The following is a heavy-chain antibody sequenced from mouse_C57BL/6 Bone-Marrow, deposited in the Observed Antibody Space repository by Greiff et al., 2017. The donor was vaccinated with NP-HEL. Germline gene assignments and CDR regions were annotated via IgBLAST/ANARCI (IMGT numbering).Heavy chain of an antibody. CDR2: IWSDGST. D-gene: IGHD1-1*01. CDR3: ARQGHYYGSSYYAMDY. J-gene: IGHJ4*01. Sequence: VKLMESGPGLVAPSQRLSITCTVSGFSLTSYGVHWVRQPPGKGLEWLVVIWSDGSTTYNSALKSRLSISKDNSKSQVFLKMNSLQTDDTAMYYCARQGHYYGSSYYAMDYWGQGTSVTVSS. V-gene: IGHV2-6-1*01. CDR1: GFSLTSYG.